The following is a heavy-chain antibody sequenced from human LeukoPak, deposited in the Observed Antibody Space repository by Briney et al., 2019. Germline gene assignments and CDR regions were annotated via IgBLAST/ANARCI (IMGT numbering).Heavy chain of an antibody. Sequence: GGSLRLSCAASGFSCSTSPMSWVRQPPGKGLEWVSAMNNGPGATFYRDSVRGRFTISRDDSKSTLYLQMNSLRAEDTGTYYCAKTHYDLLDVWGQGTTVTVSS. D-gene: IGHD5-12*01. J-gene: IGHJ6*02. CDR1: GFSCSTSP. CDR3: AKTHYDLLDV. CDR2: MNNGPGAT. V-gene: IGHV3-23*01.